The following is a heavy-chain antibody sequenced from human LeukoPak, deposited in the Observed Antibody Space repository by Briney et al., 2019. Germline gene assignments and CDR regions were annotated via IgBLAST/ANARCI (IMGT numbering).Heavy chain of an antibody. J-gene: IGHJ4*02. Sequence: ASVKVSCKASGYTFTSYGISWVRQAPGQGLEWMGWISAYNGNTNYAQKLQGRVTMTTDTSTSTAYMELRGLRSDDTAVYYCAREVNTAMIGYYFDYWGQGTLVTVSS. CDR3: AREVNTAMIGYYFDY. V-gene: IGHV1-18*04. CDR1: GYTFTSYG. D-gene: IGHD5-18*01. CDR2: ISAYNGNT.